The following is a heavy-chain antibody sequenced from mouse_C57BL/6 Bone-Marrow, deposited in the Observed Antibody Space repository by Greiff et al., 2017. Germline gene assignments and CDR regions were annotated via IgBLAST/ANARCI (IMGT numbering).Heavy chain of an antibody. CDR2: ISNLAYSI. J-gene: IGHJ4*01. D-gene: IGHD1-1*01. CDR3: ARTDYDGSSDYAMDY. Sequence: EVQGVESGGGLVQPGGSLKLSCAASGFTFSDYGMAWVRQAPRKGPEWVAFISNLAYSIYYADTVTGRFTISRENAKNTLYLEMSSLRSEDTAMYYCARTDYDGSSDYAMDYWGQGTSVTVSS. CDR1: GFTFSDYG. V-gene: IGHV5-15*01.